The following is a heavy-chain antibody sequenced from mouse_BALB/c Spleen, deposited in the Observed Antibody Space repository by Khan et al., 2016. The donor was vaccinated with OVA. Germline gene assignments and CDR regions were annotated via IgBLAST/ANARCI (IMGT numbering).Heavy chain of an antibody. Sequence: QVQLQQSGAELMKPGASVKISCKTTGYTFSNYWIEWIKQRPGHGLEWIGEILPGRGNINYNEKFKGKATFTADTSSNIAYMQLNSLTSEDSADYYCARGAGTTYGMDYWGQGTSVTVSS. CDR2: ILPGRGNI. D-gene: IGHD4-1*01. CDR1: GYTFSNYW. V-gene: IGHV1-9*01. CDR3: ARGAGTTYGMDY. J-gene: IGHJ4*01.